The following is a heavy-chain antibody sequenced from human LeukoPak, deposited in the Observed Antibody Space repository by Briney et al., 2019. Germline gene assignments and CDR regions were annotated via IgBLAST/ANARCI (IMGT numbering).Heavy chain of an antibody. CDR2: IKQDGSEK. J-gene: IGHJ6*02. D-gene: IGHD6-13*01. CDR1: GFTFSSYW. V-gene: IGHV3-7*03. CDR3: ARDEQLDNYYYYYGMDV. Sequence: GGSLRLSCAASGFTFSSYWMSWVRQAPGKGLEWVVNIKQDGSEKYYVDSVKGRFTISRDNAKNSLYLQMNSLRAEDTAVYYCARDEQLDNYYYYYGMDVWGQGTTVTVS.